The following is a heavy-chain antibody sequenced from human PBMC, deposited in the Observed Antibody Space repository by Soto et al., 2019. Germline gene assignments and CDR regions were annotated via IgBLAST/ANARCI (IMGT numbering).Heavy chain of an antibody. CDR2: IYYSGST. CDR1: GGSISSGGYY. Sequence: QVQLQESGPGLVKPSQTLSLTCTVSGGSISSGGYYWSWIRQHPGKGLEWIGYIYYSGSTYYNPSLKSRVTIAVDTSKNQFSLKLSSVTAADTAVYYCARDLDIVASWGAFDIWGQGTMVTVSS. V-gene: IGHV4-31*03. J-gene: IGHJ3*02. D-gene: IGHD5-12*01. CDR3: ARDLDIVASWGAFDI.